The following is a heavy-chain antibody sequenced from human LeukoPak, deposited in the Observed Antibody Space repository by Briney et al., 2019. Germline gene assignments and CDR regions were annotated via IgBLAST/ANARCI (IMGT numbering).Heavy chain of an antibody. J-gene: IGHJ4*02. CDR2: ISGSGGST. V-gene: IGHV3-23*01. CDR3: AKGYYYYVLGSYYFDY. CDR1: GFTFSSYA. D-gene: IGHD3-16*01. Sequence: GGSLRLSCAASGFTFSSYAMSWVRQAPGKGLEWVSAISGSGGSTYYADSVKGRFTISRDNSRDTLYLQMNSLRAEDTAVYYCAKGYYYYVLGSYYFDYWGQGTLVTVSS.